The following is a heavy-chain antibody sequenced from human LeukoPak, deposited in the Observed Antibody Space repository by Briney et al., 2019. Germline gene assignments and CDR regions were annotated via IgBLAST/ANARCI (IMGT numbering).Heavy chain of an antibody. J-gene: IGHJ6*03. CDR2: IYYSGST. Sequence: SETLSLTCTVSGGSISSYYWSWIRQPPGKGLEWIGYIYYSGSTNYNPSLKSRVTISVDTSKNQFSLKLSSVTAADTAVYYCARYVRYFDWGYYYYMGVWGKGTTVTISS. CDR3: ARYVRYFDWGYYYYMGV. CDR1: GGSISSYY. D-gene: IGHD3-9*01. V-gene: IGHV4-59*01.